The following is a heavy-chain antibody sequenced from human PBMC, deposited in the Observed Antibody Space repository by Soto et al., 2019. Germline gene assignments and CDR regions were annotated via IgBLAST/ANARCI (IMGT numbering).Heavy chain of an antibody. J-gene: IGHJ4*02. CDR1: GFTFSSYA. CDR3: ESFFLMSSTTVRGIIY. CDR2: ISTNGGST. V-gene: IGHV3-64*01. Sequence: GGSLRLSCAASGFTFSSYAMHWVRQAPGKGLEYVSAISTNGGSTYYANSVKGRFTISRDNSKNTLFLQMGSLRVEDMAVYYCESFFLMSSTTVRGIIYWGPGTRVTV. D-gene: IGHD3-10*01.